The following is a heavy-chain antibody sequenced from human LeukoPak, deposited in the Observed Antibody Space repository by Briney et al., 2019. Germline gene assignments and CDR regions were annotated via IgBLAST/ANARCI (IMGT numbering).Heavy chain of an antibody. CDR3: AKREVVDWGDYGANWFDP. CDR1: GGSISSYY. J-gene: IGHJ5*02. D-gene: IGHD4-17*01. Sequence: SETLSLTCTVSGGSISSYYWSWIRQPPGKGLEWIGYIYYSGSTNYNPSLKSRVTISVDTSKNQFSLKLSSVTAADTAVYYCAKREVVDWGDYGANWFDPWGQGTLVTVSS. CDR2: IYYSGST. V-gene: IGHV4-59*01.